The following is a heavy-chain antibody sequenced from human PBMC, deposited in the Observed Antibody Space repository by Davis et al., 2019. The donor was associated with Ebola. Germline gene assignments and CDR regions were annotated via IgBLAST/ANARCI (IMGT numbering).Heavy chain of an antibody. CDR2: IYSGGST. J-gene: IGHJ6*02. CDR3: AREGFWSGYHNYYYYYGMDV. V-gene: IGHV3-66*01. CDR1: GFTFSSYW. D-gene: IGHD3-3*01. Sequence: GESLKISCAASGFTFSSYWMSWVRQAPGKGLEWVSVIYSGGSTYYADSVKGRFTISRDNSKNTLYLQMNSLRAEDTAVYYCAREGFWSGYHNYYYYYGMDVWGQGTTVTVSS.